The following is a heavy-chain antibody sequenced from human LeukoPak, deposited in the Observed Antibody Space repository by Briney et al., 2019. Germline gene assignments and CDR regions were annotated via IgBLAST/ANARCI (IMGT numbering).Heavy chain of an antibody. CDR3: STSDVRLWSCYCAY. D-gene: IGHD3-3*01. J-gene: IGHJ4*02. Sequence: GGTLRLSCAASVLTFSSYGMTCVPQAPGKGLEGVANIKQDGSEKYYVDSVTGGFTISSDNAKNSLYLQMNSLRAEDTADYYWSTSDVRLWSCYCAYWGQGTLVTVSS. CDR2: IKQDGSEK. CDR1: VLTFSSYG. V-gene: IGHV3-7*01.